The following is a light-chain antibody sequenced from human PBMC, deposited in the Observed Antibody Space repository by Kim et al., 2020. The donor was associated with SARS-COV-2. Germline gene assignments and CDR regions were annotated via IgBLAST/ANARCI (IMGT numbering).Light chain of an antibody. CDR1: PSVSSSY. V-gene: IGKV3-20*01. CDR3: QQYGSSPRT. Sequence: SPGERATLACRASPSVSSSYLAWYQQKPGQAPRLLIYGASSRATGIPDRFSGSGSGKDFTLTISRLEPEDCAVYYCQQYGSSPRTFGQGTKVDIK. J-gene: IGKJ1*01. CDR2: GAS.